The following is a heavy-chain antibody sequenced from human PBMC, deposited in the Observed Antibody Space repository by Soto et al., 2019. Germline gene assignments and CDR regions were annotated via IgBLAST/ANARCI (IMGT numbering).Heavy chain of an antibody. V-gene: IGHV4-34*01. D-gene: IGHD6-13*01. J-gene: IGHJ4*02. CDR2: INHSGST. CDR3: AGYSSSWYSDY. Sequence: QVQLQQWGAGLLKPSETLSLTCAVYGGSFSGYYWSWIRQPPGKGLEWIGEINHSGSTNYNPSLKSXXTXSXXTSKNQFSLKLSSVTAADTAVYYCAGYSSSWYSDYWGQGTLVTVSS. CDR1: GGSFSGYY.